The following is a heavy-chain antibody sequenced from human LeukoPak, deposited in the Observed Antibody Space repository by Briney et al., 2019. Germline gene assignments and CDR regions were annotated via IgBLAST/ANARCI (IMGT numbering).Heavy chain of an antibody. V-gene: IGHV3-30*03. CDR2: IAADGGVK. J-gene: IGHJ4*02. D-gene: IGHD6-19*01. Sequence: GGSLELSCVASAFTFSDHGMDWVRQAPGKGLEWVAVIAADGGVKHYADSVKGRFTLSRDNSENTLYLQMNSLSVEDTAVYYCAREATWGQWYFDHWGQGTPVTVSS. CDR3: AREATWGQWYFDH. CDR1: AFTFSDHG.